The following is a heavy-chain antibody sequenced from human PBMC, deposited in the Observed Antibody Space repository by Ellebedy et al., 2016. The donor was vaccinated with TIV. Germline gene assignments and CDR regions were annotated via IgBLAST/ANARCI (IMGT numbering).Heavy chain of an antibody. CDR3: AAQLWFGEF. Sequence: GESLKISCAASGFTVSSNYMSWVRQAPGKGLEWVSVIYSGGSTYYADSAKGRFTISRHNSKNTLHLQMNSLRAEDTAVYYCAAQLWFGEFWGQGTLVTVSS. D-gene: IGHD3-10*01. J-gene: IGHJ4*02. CDR1: GFTVSSNY. V-gene: IGHV3-53*04. CDR2: IYSGGST.